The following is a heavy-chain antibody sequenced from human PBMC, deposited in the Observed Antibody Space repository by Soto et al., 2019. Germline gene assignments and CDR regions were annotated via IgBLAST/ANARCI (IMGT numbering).Heavy chain of an antibody. J-gene: IGHJ4*02. CDR1: GFTFSSYW. CDR2: INSDGSST. CDR3: VRGEGGWETY. Sequence: EVQLMESGGGLVQPGGSLRLSCAASGFTFSSYWMHWVRQAPGKGRVWVSRINSDGSSTTYAHSVKGRVTISTDNAKNTLDLQMNSLRAEDTAVYYCVRGEGGWETYWGQGTLVTVSS. D-gene: IGHD6-19*01. V-gene: IGHV3-74*01.